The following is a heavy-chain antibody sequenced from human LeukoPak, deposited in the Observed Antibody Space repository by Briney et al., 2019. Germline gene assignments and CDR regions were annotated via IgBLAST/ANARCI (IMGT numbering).Heavy chain of an antibody. D-gene: IGHD2-2*01. CDR3: ARGPYCSSTSCYRYYYYYVDV. J-gene: IGHJ6*03. CDR1: GGSISSYY. Sequence: KTSETLSLTCTVSGGSISSYYWSWIRQPPGKGLEWIGYIYYSGSTNYNPSLKSRVTISVDTSKNQFSLKLSSVTAADTAAYYCARGPYCSSTSCYRYYYYYVDVWGKGTTVTVSS. CDR2: IYYSGST. V-gene: IGHV4-59*01.